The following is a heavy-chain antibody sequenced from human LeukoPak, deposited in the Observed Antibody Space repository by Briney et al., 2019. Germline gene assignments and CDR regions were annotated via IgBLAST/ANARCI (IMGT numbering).Heavy chain of an antibody. CDR2: ISGSGGST. D-gene: IGHD3-22*01. CDR3: AKVRGYYDSSGYYHSTYFDL. V-gene: IGHV3-23*01. Sequence: PGGSLRLSCAASGFTFSSYAMSWVRQAPGKGLKWVSAISGSGGSTYYADSVKGRFTISRDNSKNTLYLQMNSLRAEDTAVYYCAKVRGYYDSSGYYHSTYFDLWGRGTLVTVSS. J-gene: IGHJ2*01. CDR1: GFTFSSYA.